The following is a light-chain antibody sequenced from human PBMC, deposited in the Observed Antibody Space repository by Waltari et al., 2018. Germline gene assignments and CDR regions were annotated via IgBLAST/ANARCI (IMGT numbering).Light chain of an antibody. V-gene: IGLV6-57*01. CDR3: QACDSSNDAV. Sequence: HRPGTTPDTVMNEDNHRPSGVPDRVRGSVDSSSTSASLTISGLKTEDEADYYCQACDSSNDAVFGGGTQLTVL. CDR2: EDN. J-gene: IGLJ7*01.